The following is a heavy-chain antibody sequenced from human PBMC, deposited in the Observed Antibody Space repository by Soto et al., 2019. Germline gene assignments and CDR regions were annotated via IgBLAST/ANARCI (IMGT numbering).Heavy chain of an antibody. V-gene: IGHV1-18*01. D-gene: IGHD6-13*01. J-gene: IGHJ6*02. CDR1: GYTFTNYG. Sequence: GASVKVSCKASGYTFTNYGISWVRQAPGQGLEWMGWISTDNGNTNSARKLQGRVTMTTDTSTSTAYMELRSLRSDDTAMYYCARDGVGGGAAGISYYHHGMDVWGLGTTVTVSS. CDR2: ISTDNGNT. CDR3: ARDGVGGGAAGISYYHHGMDV.